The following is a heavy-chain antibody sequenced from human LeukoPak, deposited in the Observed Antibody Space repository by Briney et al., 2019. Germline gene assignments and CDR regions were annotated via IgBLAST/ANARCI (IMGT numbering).Heavy chain of an antibody. CDR1: GFTFSDFN. CDR3: ARAKAAMVSYYYYYMDV. D-gene: IGHD5-18*01. J-gene: IGHJ6*03. Sequence: PGGSLRLSCVASGFTFSDFNLNWVRQAPGKGLEWISYIGSAIYYADSVKGRFTISRDNAKNSLYLQMNSLRAEDTAVYYCARAKAAMVSYYYYYMDVWGKGTTVTVSS. CDR2: IGSAI. V-gene: IGHV3-48*01.